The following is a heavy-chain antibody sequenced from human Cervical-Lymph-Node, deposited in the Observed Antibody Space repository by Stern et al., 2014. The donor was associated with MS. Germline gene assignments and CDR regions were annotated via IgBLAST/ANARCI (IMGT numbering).Heavy chain of an antibody. CDR3: ARDEGGSSSWWGDYYYHMDV. CDR2: ISHDGSNK. J-gene: IGHJ6*02. Sequence: VQLVQSGGGVVQPGRSLTVSCAASGFIFNSYVMHWVRQAPGRGLEWVAVISHDGSNKYYADSVKGRFTISRENYKNMLYLQMNSLRAEDTAVYYCARDEGGSSSWWGDYYYHMDVWGQGTTVTVSS. CDR1: GFIFNSYV. V-gene: IGHV3-30*04. D-gene: IGHD2-2*01.